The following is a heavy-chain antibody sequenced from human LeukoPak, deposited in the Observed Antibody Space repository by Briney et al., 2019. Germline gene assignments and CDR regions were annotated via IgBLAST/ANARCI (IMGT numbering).Heavy chain of an antibody. Sequence: GGSLRLSCAASGFIFTDYWMHWVRQVPGERLVWVSQINIDGSTTNYADSVKGRFTTSRDNAKNTVYLQMNSLRVEDTAVYYCARDLVGLTGDFWGQGALVTVSS. J-gene: IGHJ4*02. CDR2: INIDGSTT. CDR3: ARDLVGLTGDF. D-gene: IGHD2-8*02. CDR1: GFIFTDYW. V-gene: IGHV3-74*01.